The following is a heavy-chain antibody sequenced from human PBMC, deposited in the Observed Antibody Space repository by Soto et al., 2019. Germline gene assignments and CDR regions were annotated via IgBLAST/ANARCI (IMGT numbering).Heavy chain of an antibody. CDR2: ISGSGDKS. Sequence: GGSLRLSCAASGFTFNSHGMTWVRQAPGKGLEWVSAISGSGDKSYYAGSVKGRFTISRDNSKNTLYLLKNSLRAEDTAIYFCAKAMTTVTIGWFDPWGQGTLVTVSS. CDR1: GFTFNSHG. V-gene: IGHV3-23*01. D-gene: IGHD4-17*01. J-gene: IGHJ5*02. CDR3: AKAMTTVTIGWFDP.